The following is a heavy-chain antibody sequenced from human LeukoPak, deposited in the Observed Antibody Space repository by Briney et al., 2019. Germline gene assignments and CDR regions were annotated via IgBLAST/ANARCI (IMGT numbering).Heavy chain of an antibody. CDR3: ARGERVGSSSWYQVLGFDP. J-gene: IGHJ5*02. CDR1: GGSFSGYY. V-gene: IGHV4-34*01. Sequence: PSETLSLTCAVYGGSFSGYYWSWIRQPPGKGLEWIGEINHSGSTNYNPSLKSRVTISVDTSKNQFSLKLSSVTAADTAVYYCARGERVGSSSWYQVLGFDPWGQGTLVTVSS. D-gene: IGHD6-13*01. CDR2: INHSGST.